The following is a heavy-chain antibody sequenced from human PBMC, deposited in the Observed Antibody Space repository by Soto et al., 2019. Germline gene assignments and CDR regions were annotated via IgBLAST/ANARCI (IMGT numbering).Heavy chain of an antibody. CDR3: VRGPSHGAFDI. Sequence: QVQLVESGGVVVQPGRSLRLSCAASGSTFSSYDIHWVRQAPGKGLEWVAHITPDGNRAYYADSVKGRFTVSRDNARNTVYLQVKSLRPEDTAVYHCVRGPSHGAFDIWGQGTLVTVSS. V-gene: IGHV3-30-3*01. CDR2: ITPDGNRA. CDR1: GSTFSSYD. J-gene: IGHJ3*02.